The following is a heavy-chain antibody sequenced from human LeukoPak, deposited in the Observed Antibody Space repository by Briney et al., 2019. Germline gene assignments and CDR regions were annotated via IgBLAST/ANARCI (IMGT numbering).Heavy chain of an antibody. J-gene: IGHJ3*02. Sequence: TSETLSLTCTVSGASISSSTDYWGWIRQPPGKGLEWIGSIDYSGSTYYNPSPKSRVTISVDTSKNQFSLKLSSVTAADTAVYYCARGRFGSGWSPRNSAAFDIWGQGTMVTVSS. D-gene: IGHD6-19*01. CDR3: ARGRFGSGWSPRNSAAFDI. V-gene: IGHV4-39*07. CDR2: IDYSGST. CDR1: GASISSSTDY.